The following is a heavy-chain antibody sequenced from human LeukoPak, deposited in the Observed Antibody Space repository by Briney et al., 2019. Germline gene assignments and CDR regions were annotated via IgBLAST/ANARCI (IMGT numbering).Heavy chain of an antibody. CDR3: AKDGYRDTGE. V-gene: IGHV3-30*18. Sequence: GRSLRLSCAASGFTFSSYGMHWVRQAPGKGLEWVAVISYDGSNKYYAYSLKGRLTISRENSRNTLYLQMNSLRAEDTAVYYCAKDGYRDTGEWGQATLVSVSS. CDR2: ISYDGSNK. J-gene: IGHJ4*02. CDR1: GFTFSSYG. D-gene: IGHD7-27*01.